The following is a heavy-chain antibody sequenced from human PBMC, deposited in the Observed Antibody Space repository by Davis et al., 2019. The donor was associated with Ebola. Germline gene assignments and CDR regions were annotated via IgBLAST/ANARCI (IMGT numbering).Heavy chain of an antibody. CDR2: ISSSGSTI. V-gene: IGHV3-11*01. CDR1: GFTVSSNY. D-gene: IGHD3-16*02. J-gene: IGHJ4*02. Sequence: GGSLRLSCAASGFTVSSNYMSWVRQAPGKGLEWVSYISSSGSTIYYADSVKGRFTISRDNAKNSLYLQMKSLRVEDTAVYYCARDNRGRPLGYWGQGTLVIVSS. CDR3: ARDNRGRPLGY.